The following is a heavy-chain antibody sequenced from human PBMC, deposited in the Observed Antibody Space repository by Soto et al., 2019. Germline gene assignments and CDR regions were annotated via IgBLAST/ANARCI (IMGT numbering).Heavy chain of an antibody. CDR2: IKGDESAT. CDR1: GLTFSTYW. CDR3: ARGGLGAYWFDP. J-gene: IGHJ5*02. V-gene: IGHV3-74*01. D-gene: IGHD3-16*01. Sequence: GGPLRLSCAASGLTFSTYWMHWVRQAPGKGLMWLSRIKGDESATNYADSVEGRFTISRDNAKNTVYLQVNSLRVEDTAVYYCARGGLGAYWFDPWGQGTLVTVSS.